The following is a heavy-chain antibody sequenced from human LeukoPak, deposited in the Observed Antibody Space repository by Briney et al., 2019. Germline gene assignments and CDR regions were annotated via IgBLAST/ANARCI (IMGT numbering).Heavy chain of an antibody. J-gene: IGHJ3*02. CDR1: GFTFGSYG. D-gene: IGHD4-17*01. CDR2: IWYDGSNK. Sequence: GGSLRLSCAASGFTFGSYGMHWVRQAPGKGLEWVAVIWYDGSNKYYADSVKGRFTISRDNSKNTLYLQMNSLRAEDTAVYYCARDVTVTTLLDAFDIWGQGTMVTVSS. CDR3: ARDVTVTTLLDAFDI. V-gene: IGHV3-33*01.